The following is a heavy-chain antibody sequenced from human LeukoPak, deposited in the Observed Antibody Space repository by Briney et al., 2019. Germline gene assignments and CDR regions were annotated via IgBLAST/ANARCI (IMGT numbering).Heavy chain of an antibody. Sequence: PSETLSLTCSVSGGSISSYYWSWIRQPPGKGLEWIGSIYYSGSTYYNPSLKSRVTISLDTSKNQFSLKLTSVTAADTAMYYCARRKAKTPNYFDYWGQGALVTVSS. J-gene: IGHJ4*02. CDR1: GGSISSYY. CDR3: ARRKAKTPNYFDY. V-gene: IGHV4-59*08. CDR2: IYYSGST.